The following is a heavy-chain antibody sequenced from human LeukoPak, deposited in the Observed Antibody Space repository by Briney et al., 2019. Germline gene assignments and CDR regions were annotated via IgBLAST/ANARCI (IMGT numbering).Heavy chain of an antibody. Sequence: PGGSLTLSCAASGVTFSTHNTSWVRQAPGKGLEWLSFILDSGTAIYYAASVKGGFTISRDNAMHSLYLHMTRLRAEDTAVYYCARDSFDGTGQYYFDSWGLGTLVTVSS. V-gene: IGHV3-48*04. CDR3: ARDSFDGTGQYYFDS. J-gene: IGHJ4*02. CDR1: GVTFSTHN. D-gene: IGHD2-8*02. CDR2: ILDSGTAI.